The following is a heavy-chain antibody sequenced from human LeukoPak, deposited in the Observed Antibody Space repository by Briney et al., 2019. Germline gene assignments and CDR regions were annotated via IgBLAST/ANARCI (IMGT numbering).Heavy chain of an antibody. Sequence: GGSLRLSCAASGFTFSKYSMNWVRQAPGKGLEWVSSIGGPSSYIYYADSVKGRFTISRDNAENSLYLQMNSLRVEDTAVCCCARDVGPRRDGYNPTDYWGQGTLVTVSS. CDR3: ARDVGPRRDGYNPTDY. CDR2: IGGPSSYI. J-gene: IGHJ4*02. V-gene: IGHV3-21*01. CDR1: GFTFSKYS. D-gene: IGHD5-24*01.